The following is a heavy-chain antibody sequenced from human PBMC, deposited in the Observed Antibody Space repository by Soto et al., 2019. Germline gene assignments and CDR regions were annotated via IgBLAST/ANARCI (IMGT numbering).Heavy chain of an antibody. V-gene: IGHV3-48*02. CDR3: ARDPRGMAYDSSGYYSRLDAFDI. D-gene: IGHD3-22*01. CDR1: GFTFSSYS. CDR2: ISSSSSTI. Sequence: RLSCAASGFTFSSYSMNWVRQAPGKGLEWVSYISSSSSTIYYADSVKGRFTISRDNAKNSLYLQMNSLRDEDTAVYYCARDPRGMAYDSSGYYSRLDAFDIWGQGTMVTVSS. J-gene: IGHJ3*02.